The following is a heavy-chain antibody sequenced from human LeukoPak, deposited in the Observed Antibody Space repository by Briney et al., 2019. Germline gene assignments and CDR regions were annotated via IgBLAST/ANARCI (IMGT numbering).Heavy chain of an antibody. CDR3: ARDSGGISRFDP. D-gene: IGHD3-16*01. V-gene: IGHV4-59*01. Sequence: SETLSLTCTVSGGSISSYYWSWIRQPPGKGLEWIGYIYYSGSTNYNPSLKSRVTISVDTSKNQFSLKLSSVTAADTAVYYCARDSGGISRFDPWGQGTLVTVSS. CDR1: GGSISSYY. J-gene: IGHJ5*02. CDR2: IYYSGST.